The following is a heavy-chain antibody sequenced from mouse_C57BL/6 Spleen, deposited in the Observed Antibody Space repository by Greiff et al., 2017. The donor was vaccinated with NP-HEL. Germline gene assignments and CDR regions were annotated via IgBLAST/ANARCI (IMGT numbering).Heavy chain of an antibody. V-gene: IGHV1-55*01. D-gene: IGHD2-2*01. CDR1: GYTFTSYW. CDR2: IYPGSRST. J-gene: IGHJ3*01. CDR3: AREGGGYGRFAY. Sequence: QVQLQQPGAELVKPGASVKMSCKASGYTFTSYWITWVKQRPGQGLEWIGDIYPGSRSTNYNEKFKSKATLTVDTSSSTSYMQLSSLTSEDSAVYYCAREGGGYGRFAYWGQGTLVTVSA.